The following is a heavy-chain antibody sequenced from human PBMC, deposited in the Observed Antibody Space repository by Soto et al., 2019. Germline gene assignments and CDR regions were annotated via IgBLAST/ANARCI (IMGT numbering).Heavy chain of an antibody. CDR3: ARYYYDSSGYYYDGYFDY. V-gene: IGHV4-38-2*01. D-gene: IGHD3-22*01. CDR1: GYSISSGYY. Sequence: KPSETLSLTCAVSGYSISSGYYWGWIRQPPGKGLEWIGSIYHSGSTYYNPSLKSRVTISVDTSKNQFSLKLSSVTAADTAVYYCARYYYDSSGYYYDGYFDYWGQGTLVTVSS. CDR2: IYHSGST. J-gene: IGHJ4*02.